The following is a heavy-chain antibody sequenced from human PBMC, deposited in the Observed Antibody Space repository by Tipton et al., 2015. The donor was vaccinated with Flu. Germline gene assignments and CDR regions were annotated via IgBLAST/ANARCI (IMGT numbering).Heavy chain of an antibody. Sequence: TLSLTCAVYGGSFSGYYWSWIRQPPGKGLEWIGEINHSGSTNYNPSLKGRVTLSVDTSKNQFSLKLSSVTAADTAVYYCARPMGRDGHDGFDPWGQGTLVTVSS. J-gene: IGHJ5*02. CDR3: ARPMGRDGHDGFDP. CDR2: INHSGST. D-gene: IGHD5-24*01. CDR1: GGSFSGYY. V-gene: IGHV4-34*01.